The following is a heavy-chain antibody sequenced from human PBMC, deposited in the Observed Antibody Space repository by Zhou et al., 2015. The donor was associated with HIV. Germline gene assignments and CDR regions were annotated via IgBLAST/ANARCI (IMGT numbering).Heavy chain of an antibody. Sequence: QVQLVQSGAEVKKPGSSVKVSCKASGGTFSSYAISWVRQAPGQGLEWMGGIIPIFGTANYAQKFQGRVTITADESTSTAYMELSSLRSEDTAVYYCARARETRKLLRYFDWLLGDAFDIWGQGTMVTVSS. CDR1: GGTFSSYA. CDR3: ARARETRKLLRYFDWLLGDAFDI. J-gene: IGHJ3*02. D-gene: IGHD3-9*01. CDR2: IIPIFGTA. V-gene: IGHV1-69*01.